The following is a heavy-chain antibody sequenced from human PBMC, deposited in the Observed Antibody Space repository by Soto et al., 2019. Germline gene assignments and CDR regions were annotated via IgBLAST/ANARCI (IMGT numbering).Heavy chain of an antibody. CDR2: INPNSGDT. J-gene: IGHJ4*02. V-gene: IGHV1-2*04. Sequence: QVQLLQSGAELKKPGALVKVSCKASGYIFTGYYMHWVRQAPGQGLEWMGWINPNSGDTNYTQKFQGWVTMTRDTSISTAYMELSRLRSDDTAVYYCATSRISIAVAGETEYYFDYWGQGTPVTVSS. D-gene: IGHD6-19*01. CDR3: ATSRISIAVAGETEYYFDY. CDR1: GYIFTGYY.